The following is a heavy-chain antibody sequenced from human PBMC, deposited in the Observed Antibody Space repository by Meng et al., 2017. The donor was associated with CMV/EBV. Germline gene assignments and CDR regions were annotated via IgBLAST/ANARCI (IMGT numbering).Heavy chain of an antibody. D-gene: IGHD2-15*01. V-gene: IGHV1-69*10. CDR1: GGTFSSYA. J-gene: IGHJ3*02. CDR3: AREGRSGERGDAFDI. CDR2: IIPILGIA. Sequence: SVKVSCKASGGTFSSYAISWVRQAPGQGLEWMGGIIPILGIANYAQKFQGRVTITADKSTSTAYMELSRLRSDDTAVYYCAREGRSGERGDAFDIWGQGTMVTVSS.